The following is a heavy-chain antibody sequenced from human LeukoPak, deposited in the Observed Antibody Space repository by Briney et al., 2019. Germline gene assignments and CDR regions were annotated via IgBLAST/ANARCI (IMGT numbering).Heavy chain of an antibody. D-gene: IGHD3-22*01. CDR2: ISGSGGST. J-gene: IGHJ3*02. V-gene: IGHV3-23*01. CDR3: AREGYYYDSSGYYQRGLTFDI. CDR1: GFTFSSYA. Sequence: SGGSLRLSCAASGFTFSSYAMSWVRQAPGKGLNWVSGISGSGGSTYYADSVKGRFTISRDNSNNTLYLQMNSLRAEDTAVYYCAREGYYYDSSGYYQRGLTFDIWGQGTMVTVSS.